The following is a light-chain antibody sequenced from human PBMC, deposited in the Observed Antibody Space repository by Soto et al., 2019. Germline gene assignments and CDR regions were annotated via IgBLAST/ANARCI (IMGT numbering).Light chain of an antibody. CDR1: QTISSW. CDR3: QHYNSYSEA. CDR2: AAS. V-gene: IGKV1-5*01. J-gene: IGKJ1*01. Sequence: IQMTQSPSTLSGSVGDRVTITCRASQTISSWLAWYQQKPGKAPKLLIYAASSLQSGVPSRFSGSGFGTDFTLTVSSLQPDDFATYYCQHYNSYSEAFGQGTKVDIK.